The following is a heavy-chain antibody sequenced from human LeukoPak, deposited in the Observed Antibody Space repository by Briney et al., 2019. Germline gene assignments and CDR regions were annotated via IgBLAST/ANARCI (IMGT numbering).Heavy chain of an antibody. V-gene: IGHV4-38-2*02. CDR3: ARDQGGSSSWYVYNWFDP. Sequence: SETLSLTCTVSGYSISSGYYWGWIRQPPGKGLEWIGSIYHSGSTYYNPSLKSRVTISVDTSKNQFSLKLSSVTAADTAVYYCARDQGGSSSWYVYNWFDPWGQGTLVTVSP. J-gene: IGHJ5*02. D-gene: IGHD6-13*01. CDR1: GYSISSGYY. CDR2: IYHSGST.